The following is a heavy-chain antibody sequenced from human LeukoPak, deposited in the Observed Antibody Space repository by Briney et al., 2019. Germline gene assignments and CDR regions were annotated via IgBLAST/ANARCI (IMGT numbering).Heavy chain of an antibody. V-gene: IGHV4-38-2*02. CDR3: ARGVGVLRFLEESYYMDV. J-gene: IGHJ6*03. CDR2: IYYSGST. CDR1: GYSISSAYY. Sequence: SETLSLTCSVSGYSISSAYYWGWIRQPPGKGLEWIGSIYYSGSTYYNPSLKSRVTISVDTSKNQFSLKLSSVTAADTAVYYCARGVGVLRFLEESYYMDVWGKGTTVTVSS. D-gene: IGHD3-3*01.